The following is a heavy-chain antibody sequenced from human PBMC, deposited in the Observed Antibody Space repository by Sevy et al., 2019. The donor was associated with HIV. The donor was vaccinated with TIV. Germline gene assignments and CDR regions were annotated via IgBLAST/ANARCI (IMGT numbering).Heavy chain of an antibody. V-gene: IGHV1-18*01. CDR3: AREGSDFWSGHYSGGAGYNWFDP. CDR1: GYTFTNYG. CDR2: ISTYNGNT. J-gene: IGHJ5*02. D-gene: IGHD3-3*01. Sequence: ASVKVSCKASGYTFTNYGISWVRQAPGQGLEWMGWISTYNGNTHFAQKLQGRVTMTTDTSTRTAYMELRSLRSDDTAVHYCAREGSDFWSGHYSGGAGYNWFDPWGQGTLITVSS.